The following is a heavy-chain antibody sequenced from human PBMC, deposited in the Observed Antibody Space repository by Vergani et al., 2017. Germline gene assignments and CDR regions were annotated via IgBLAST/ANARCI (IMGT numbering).Heavy chain of an antibody. CDR2: INPNSGGT. J-gene: IGHJ5*02. CDR3: ARDGYCSSTSCYGWFDP. D-gene: IGHD2-2*03. Sequence: QVQLVQSGAEVKKPGASVKVSCKASGYTFTGYYMHWVRQAPGQGLEWMGWINPNSGGTNYAQKFQGRVTMTRDTPISTAYMELSRLRSDDTAVYYCARDGYCSSTSCYGWFDPWGQGTLVTVSS. CDR1: GYTFTGYY. V-gene: IGHV1-2*02.